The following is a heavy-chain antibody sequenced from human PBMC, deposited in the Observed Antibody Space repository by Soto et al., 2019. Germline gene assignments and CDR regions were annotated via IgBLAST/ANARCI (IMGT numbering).Heavy chain of an antibody. CDR1: GGSFSGYY. J-gene: IGHJ5*02. D-gene: IGHD2-2*01. CDR2: ISGSGGST. V-gene: IGHV3-23*01. CDR3: AKRSTSPTPWFDP. Sequence: ETLSLTCAVYGGSFSGYYWSWIRQPPGKGLEWVSAISGSGGSTYYADSVKGRFTISRDNSKNTLYLQMNSLRAEDTAVYYCAKRSTSPTPWFDPWGQGTLVTVSS.